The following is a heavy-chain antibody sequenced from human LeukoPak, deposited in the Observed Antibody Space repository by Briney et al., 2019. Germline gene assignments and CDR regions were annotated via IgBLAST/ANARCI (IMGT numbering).Heavy chain of an antibody. Sequence: GGALRLSCAASGVSLSSYSMNWVRQAPGRGLDWVSSISISGSYIYYAGSVKGRFTITKDNAKNSLYLQMNSLRAEDTAVYYCARAPGRMSIAAPPYYFAYWGQGTLVTVSS. CDR2: ISISGSYI. CDR3: ARAPGRMSIAAPPYYFAY. CDR1: GVSLSSYS. V-gene: IGHV3-21*01. J-gene: IGHJ4*02. D-gene: IGHD6-6*01.